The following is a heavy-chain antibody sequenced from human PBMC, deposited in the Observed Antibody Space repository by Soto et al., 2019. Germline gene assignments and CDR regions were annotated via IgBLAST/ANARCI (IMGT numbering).Heavy chain of an antibody. Sequence: PGGSLRLSCAASGFTFRTYSMNWVRQAPGKGLEWVSSISSSSSEIYYADSVKGRFTISRDNTKNSLYLQMNSLRVEDTAVYHCASRSSWYEDWGQGNLVTVSS. CDR1: GFTFRTYS. CDR3: ASRSSWYED. D-gene: IGHD6-13*01. V-gene: IGHV3-21*01. CDR2: ISSSSSEI. J-gene: IGHJ4*02.